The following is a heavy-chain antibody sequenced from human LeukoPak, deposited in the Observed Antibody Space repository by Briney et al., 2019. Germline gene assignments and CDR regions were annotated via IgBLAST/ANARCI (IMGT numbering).Heavy chain of an antibody. CDR2: IYSGGYT. CDR1: GFTVTSNY. Sequence: GGSLRLSCAASGFTVTSNYMTWVRQAPGKGLEWVAIIYSGGYTDYADSVKGRFTISRDNSKNTVYLQMNSPRAEDTAVYYCARVGGDVLSGHRTGYYYAMDVWGQGTTVTVSS. V-gene: IGHV3-66*01. CDR3: ARVGGDVLSGHRTGYYYAMDV. D-gene: IGHD3-3*01. J-gene: IGHJ6*02.